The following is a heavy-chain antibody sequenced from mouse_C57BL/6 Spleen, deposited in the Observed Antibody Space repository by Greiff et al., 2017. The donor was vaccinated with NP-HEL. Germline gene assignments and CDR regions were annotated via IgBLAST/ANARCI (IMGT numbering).Heavy chain of an antibody. Sequence: EVKLMESGGGLVKPGGSLKLSCAASGFTFSDYGMHWVRQAPEKGLEWVAYISRGSSTIYYADTVKGRFTISRDNAKNTLFLQMTSLRSEDTAMYYCARLTDYFDYWGQGTTLTVSS. CDR1: GFTFSDYG. J-gene: IGHJ2*01. D-gene: IGHD4-1*01. CDR3: ARLTDYFDY. V-gene: IGHV5-17*01. CDR2: ISRGSSTI.